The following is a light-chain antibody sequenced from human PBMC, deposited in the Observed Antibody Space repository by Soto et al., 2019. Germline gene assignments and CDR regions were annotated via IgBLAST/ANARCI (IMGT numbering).Light chain of an antibody. Sequence: DIQMTQSPSTLSASVGDRVTITCRASQSISSWLAWCQQKPGKAPKLLIYQASVLESGVPSRFSGSGSGTEFTLTISSLQPDDFATYYYQQYSSFPWTFGQGTKVEIK. V-gene: IGKV1-5*03. CDR2: QAS. J-gene: IGKJ1*01. CDR3: QQYSSFPWT. CDR1: QSISSW.